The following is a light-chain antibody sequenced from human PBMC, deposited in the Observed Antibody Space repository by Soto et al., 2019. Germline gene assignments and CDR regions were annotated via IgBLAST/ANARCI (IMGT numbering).Light chain of an antibody. CDR1: QDIGAY. Sequence: DIQMTQSPSSLSASIGDRFTISCRASQDIGAYVNWYQHKQGKAPRVLMYAASNLKSGVPPRFSGSGVGRDFTLTISDLQPEDFATYYCQHSYSTRTFGQGTKVDI. V-gene: IGKV1-39*01. CDR3: QHSYSTRT. CDR2: AAS. J-gene: IGKJ1*01.